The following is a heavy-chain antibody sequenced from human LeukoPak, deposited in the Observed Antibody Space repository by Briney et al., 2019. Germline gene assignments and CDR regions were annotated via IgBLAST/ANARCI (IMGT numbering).Heavy chain of an antibody. V-gene: IGHV4-34*01. CDR3: ARGRVRLSAVAGTRTFDY. J-gene: IGHJ4*02. CDR2: TTHSGST. Sequence: PSETLSLTCAVFGXSFSSYYWSWIRQPPGKGLEWIGETTHSGSTNYNPSLKSRVTISVDTSKNQFSLRLSSVTAADTAVYYCARGRVRLSAVAGTRTFDYWGQGTLVTVSS. CDR1: GXSFSSYY. D-gene: IGHD6-19*01.